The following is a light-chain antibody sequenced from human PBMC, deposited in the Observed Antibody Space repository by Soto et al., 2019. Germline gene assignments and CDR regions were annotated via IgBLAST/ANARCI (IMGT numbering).Light chain of an antibody. V-gene: IGKV1-5*01. Sequence: DIQITQSPCTLSASVGDGVTITCRASHNIYSWLAWYQQKPGKAPNLLIYDASSLQSGVPSRFSGSGSGTQFTLTISSLQPDDFATYFCQQYNSYSITFGQGTRLEIK. J-gene: IGKJ5*01. CDR1: HNIYSW. CDR3: QQYNSYSIT. CDR2: DAS.